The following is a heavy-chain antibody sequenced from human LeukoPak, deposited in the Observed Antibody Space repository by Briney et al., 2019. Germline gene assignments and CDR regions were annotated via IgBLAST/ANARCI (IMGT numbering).Heavy chain of an antibody. Sequence: ASVKVSCKASGYTFINYYMHWVRQPPGQGLEWLGIINPSGGSATYAQKIQGRVTLTRDTSTSTVYMELSSLRSDDTSVYYCAREGYGSGRRLGMGVWGQGTTVTVSS. D-gene: IGHD3-10*01. J-gene: IGHJ6*02. CDR3: AREGYGSGRRLGMGV. CDR2: INPSGGSA. CDR1: GYTFINYY. V-gene: IGHV1-46*01.